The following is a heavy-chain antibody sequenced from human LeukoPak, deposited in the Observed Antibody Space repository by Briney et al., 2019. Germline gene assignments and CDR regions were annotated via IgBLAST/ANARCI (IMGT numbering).Heavy chain of an antibody. V-gene: IGHV3-30-3*01. CDR3: ARDSWYRCGNDCYSVDY. CDR2: ISFDGSNK. J-gene: IGHJ4*02. Sequence: GGSLRLSCAASGFTFSNYAMNWVRQAPGKGLEWVATISFDGSNKYYSDVVTGRFTVSGDNSKNTFYLQLDSLRTEDTAPYSCARDSWYRCGNDCYSVDYWGQGSLVTVSS. D-gene: IGHD2-21*02. CDR1: GFTFSNYA.